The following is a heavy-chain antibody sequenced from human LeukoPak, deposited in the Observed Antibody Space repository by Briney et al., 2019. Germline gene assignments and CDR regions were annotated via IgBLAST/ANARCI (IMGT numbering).Heavy chain of an antibody. Sequence: ASVKVSCKASGYTFTSYYMHWVRQAPGQGLEWMGIINPSGGSTSYAQKFQGRVTMTRDMSTSTVYMELSSLRSEDTAVYYCARVSSGKGHDYWGQGTLVTVSS. V-gene: IGHV1-46*01. D-gene: IGHD4-23*01. J-gene: IGHJ4*02. CDR2: INPSGGST. CDR3: ARVSSGKGHDY. CDR1: GYTFTSYY.